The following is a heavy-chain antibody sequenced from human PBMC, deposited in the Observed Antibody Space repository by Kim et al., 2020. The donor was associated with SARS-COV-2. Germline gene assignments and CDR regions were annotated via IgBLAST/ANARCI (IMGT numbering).Heavy chain of an antibody. D-gene: IGHD4-17*01. CDR1: GFTFDDYA. Sequence: GGSLRLSCAASGFTFDDYAMHWVRQAPGKGLEWVSGISWNSGSIGYADSVKGRFTISRDNAKNSLYLQMNSLRAEDTALYYCAKDMSIRFGAYRPYYGMDVWGQGTTVTVSS. J-gene: IGHJ6*02. CDR2: ISWNSGSI. V-gene: IGHV3-9*01. CDR3: AKDMSIRFGAYRPYYGMDV.